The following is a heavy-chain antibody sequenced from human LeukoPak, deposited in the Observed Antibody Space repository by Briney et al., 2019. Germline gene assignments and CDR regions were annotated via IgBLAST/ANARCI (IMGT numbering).Heavy chain of an antibody. Sequence: GGSLRLSCAASGFTFSSYGMNWVRQAPGKRLEWVSYISSYSDSVYYADSVKGRFTISRDNSKNTLWLQMVSLRAEDMAVYYCAKDEKPDGRWNIDHWGQGTLVTVSS. V-gene: IGHV3-21*04. D-gene: IGHD1/OR15-1a*01. J-gene: IGHJ4*02. CDR2: ISSYSDSV. CDR1: GFTFSSYG. CDR3: AKDEKPDGRWNIDH.